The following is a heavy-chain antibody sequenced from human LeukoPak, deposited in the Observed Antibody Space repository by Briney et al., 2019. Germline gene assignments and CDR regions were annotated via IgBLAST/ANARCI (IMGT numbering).Heavy chain of an antibody. CDR3: ARVRYCSTNRCYDREFDN. Sequence: SETLSLTCTVSGGSISNYYWSWIRQPPGKGLEWIGYIYYSGNTNYNPSLKSRVTISVDTSKNQFSLKLNSVTAADTAVYYCARVRYCSTNRCYDREFDNWGQGTMVSVSS. D-gene: IGHD2-2*01. CDR1: GGSISNYY. J-gene: IGHJ4*02. CDR2: IYYSGNT. V-gene: IGHV4-59*01.